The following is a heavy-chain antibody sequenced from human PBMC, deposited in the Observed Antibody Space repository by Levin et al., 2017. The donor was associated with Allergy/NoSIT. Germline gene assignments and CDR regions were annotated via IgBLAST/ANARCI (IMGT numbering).Heavy chain of an antibody. CDR3: ANGGVIQAYSFDS. CDR2: ISFSSSYI. CDR1: EFTSS. D-gene: IGHD5-18*01. J-gene: IGHJ4*02. V-gene: IGHV3-21*04. Sequence: KPGGSLILSCAASEFTSSMSWFRQAPGKGLEWISAISFSSSYIFHADSVKGRFTVSRDNSKNTLYLQMNSLRPEDTAVYYCANGGVIQAYSFDSWGQGTLVTVSS.